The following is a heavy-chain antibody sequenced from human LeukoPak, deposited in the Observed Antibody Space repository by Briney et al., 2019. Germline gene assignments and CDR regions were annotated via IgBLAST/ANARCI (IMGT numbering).Heavy chain of an antibody. J-gene: IGHJ4*02. Sequence: SETLSLTCTVSGGSISSSSYYWGWIRQPPGKGLEWIGSIYYSGSTYYNPSLKSRVTISVDTSKNQFSLKLSSVTAADTAVYYCARDYSWYYYDSSGYWSWGQGTLVTVSS. CDR1: GGSISSSSYY. CDR3: ARDYSWYYYDSSGYWS. CDR2: IYYSGST. D-gene: IGHD3-22*01. V-gene: IGHV4-39*07.